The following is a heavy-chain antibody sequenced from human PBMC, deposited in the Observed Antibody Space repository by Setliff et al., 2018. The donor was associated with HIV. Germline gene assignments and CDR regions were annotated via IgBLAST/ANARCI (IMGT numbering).Heavy chain of an antibody. V-gene: IGHV1-69*10. CDR2: MLTILGMG. J-gene: IGHJ6*02. CDR3: AGSAHSYSYMGYYYHTMDV. CDR1: GGTFSTYV. Sequence: GASVKVSCKTSGGTFSTYVITWVRQAPGQGLEWMGGMLTILGMGDFAQKFQGRVTITADASTRTAYMELSSLTSDDTAVYYCAGSAHSYSYMGYYYHTMDVWGQGTTVTVSS. D-gene: IGHD4-4*01.